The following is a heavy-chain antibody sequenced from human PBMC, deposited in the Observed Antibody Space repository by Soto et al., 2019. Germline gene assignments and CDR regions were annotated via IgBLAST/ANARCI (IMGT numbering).Heavy chain of an antibody. Sequence: QLQLRQSGAEVKKPGASLKVSCKVSGYTLSELSMHWVRQAAGKGLEWMGGFDPEAREIVYGQNFQGRVTINEDRFTDTGQLELGRPTIGEHAVLFCSTDFNYKVGGKYFLYYWGQGTAVTVSS. D-gene: IGHD3-10*01. V-gene: IGHV1-24*01. CDR2: FDPEAREI. J-gene: IGHJ6*01. CDR3: STDFNYKVGGKYFLYY. CDR1: GYTLSELS.